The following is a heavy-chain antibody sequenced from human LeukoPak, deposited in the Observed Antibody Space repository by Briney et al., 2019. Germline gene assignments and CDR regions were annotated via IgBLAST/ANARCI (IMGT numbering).Heavy chain of an antibody. Sequence: GESLKISCKGSGYSFTSYWINWVRQMPGKGLEWMGRIDPSDSYTKYSPSFQGHVTISADKSISTAYLQWSSLKASDTAIYYCARAGMDIVIVPAAMQAYYYGMDVWGKGTTVTVSS. V-gene: IGHV5-10-1*01. CDR1: GYSFTSYW. CDR3: ARAGMDIVIVPAAMQAYYYGMDV. CDR2: IDPSDSYT. J-gene: IGHJ6*04. D-gene: IGHD2-2*03.